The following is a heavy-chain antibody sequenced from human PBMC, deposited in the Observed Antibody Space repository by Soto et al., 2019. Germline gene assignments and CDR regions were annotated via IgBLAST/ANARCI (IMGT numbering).Heavy chain of an antibody. V-gene: IGHV1-58*01. CDR2: IVVGSGNT. D-gene: IGHD3-22*01. CDR1: GFMFTSAA. CDR3: AADPYYYDSSNYYSFDY. J-gene: IGHJ4*02. Sequence: SVKVSCKASGFMFTSAAVQWVRQARGQRLEWIGWIVVGSGNTNYAQKFQERVTITRDMSTSTAYIELSSLRSEDTAVYYCAADPYYYDSSNYYSFDYWGQGTLVTVSS.